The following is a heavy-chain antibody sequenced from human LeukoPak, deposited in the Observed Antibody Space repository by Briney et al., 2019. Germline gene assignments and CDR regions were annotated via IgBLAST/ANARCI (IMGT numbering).Heavy chain of an antibody. CDR3: ARARVDTAMADFDY. Sequence: GESLRISCKASGYRFPSYWITWVRQMPGKGLEWRGGIDPIDSYTTYSPSFQGHVTISADKSIATVYLQWSSLKASDTAMYYCARARVDTAMADFDYWGQGTLVTVSS. V-gene: IGHV5-10-1*01. J-gene: IGHJ4*02. CDR2: IDPIDSYT. CDR1: GYRFPSYW. D-gene: IGHD5-18*01.